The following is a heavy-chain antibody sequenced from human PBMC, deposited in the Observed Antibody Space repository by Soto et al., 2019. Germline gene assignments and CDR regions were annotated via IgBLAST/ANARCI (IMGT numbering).Heavy chain of an antibody. Sequence: PSETLSLTCAVSGYSISSGYYWSWIRQPPGKGLEWIGYIYYSGSTNYNPSLKSRVTISVDTSKNQFSLKLSSVTAADTAVYYCARVLYGSGSYYYYYYGMDVWGQGTTVTVSS. CDR1: GYSISSGYY. CDR3: ARVLYGSGSYYYYYYGMDV. V-gene: IGHV4-61*01. J-gene: IGHJ6*02. D-gene: IGHD3-10*01. CDR2: IYYSGST.